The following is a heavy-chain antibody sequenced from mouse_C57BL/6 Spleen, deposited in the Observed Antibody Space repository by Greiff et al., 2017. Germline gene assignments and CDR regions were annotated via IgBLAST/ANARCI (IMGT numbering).Heavy chain of an antibody. V-gene: IGHV3-1*01. CDR1: GYSITSGYD. D-gene: IGHD2-2*01. Sequence: DVKLQESGPGMVKPSQSLSLTCTVTGYSITSGYDWHWIRHFPGNKLEWMGYISYSGSTNYNPSLKSRISITHDTSKNHFFLKLNAVTTEDTATYYCARGGGYQFPYYAMDYWGQGASVTVSS. CDR3: ARGGGYQFPYYAMDY. J-gene: IGHJ4*01. CDR2: ISYSGST.